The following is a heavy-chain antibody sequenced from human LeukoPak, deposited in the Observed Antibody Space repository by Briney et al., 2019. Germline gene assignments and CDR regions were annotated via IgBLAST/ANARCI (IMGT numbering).Heavy chain of an antibody. Sequence: GGSLRLSCAASGFTFSDYYMSWIRQAPGKGLEWVSYISSRGSTIYYSDSVKGRFTISRDNTKNSLYLQVNSLRAEDTAVYYCARLRAHYDGSGYYPDYWGQGTLVTVSS. D-gene: IGHD3-22*01. CDR1: GFTFSDYY. V-gene: IGHV3-11*01. CDR3: ARLRAHYDGSGYYPDY. J-gene: IGHJ4*02. CDR2: ISSRGSTI.